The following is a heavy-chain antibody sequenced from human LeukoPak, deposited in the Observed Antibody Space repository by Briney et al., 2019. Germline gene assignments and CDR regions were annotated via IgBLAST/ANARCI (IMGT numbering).Heavy chain of an antibody. J-gene: IGHJ3*02. CDR2: ISWNSGSI. CDR1: GFTFDDYA. V-gene: IGHV3-9*01. CDR3: AKDYGDYGQDAFDI. D-gene: IGHD4-17*01. Sequence: GGSLRLSCAASGFTFDDYAMHWVRQAPGKGLEWVSGISWNSGSIGYADSVKGRFTISRDNAKNSPYLQMNSLRAEDTALYYCAKDYGDYGQDAFDIWGQGTMVTVSS.